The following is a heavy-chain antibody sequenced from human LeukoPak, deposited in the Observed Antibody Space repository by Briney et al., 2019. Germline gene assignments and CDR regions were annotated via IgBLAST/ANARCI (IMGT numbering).Heavy chain of an antibody. CDR3: ARVEGGYCSSTSCYQYYYYYGMDV. D-gene: IGHD2-2*01. Sequence: GGSLGLSCAASGFTFSSYGMHWVRQAPGKGLEGVAVIWYDGSNKYYADSVKGRFTISRDNSKNTLYLQMNSLRAEDTAVYYCARVEGGYCSSTSCYQYYYYYGMDVWGQGTTVTVSS. CDR1: GFTFSSYG. CDR2: IWYDGSNK. V-gene: IGHV3-33*01. J-gene: IGHJ6*02.